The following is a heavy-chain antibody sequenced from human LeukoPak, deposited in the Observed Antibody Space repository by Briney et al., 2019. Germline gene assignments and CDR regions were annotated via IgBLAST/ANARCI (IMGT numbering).Heavy chain of an antibody. CDR2: ISETGGNT. CDR3: AKGRTNDY. Sequence: GGSLRLSCAASGFTFSTYAMSWVRQSPEKGLEWVSAISETGGNTFYADSVKGRFTISRDNSKNTLYLQMNSLRAEDTAIYYCAKGRTNDYWGQGTLVTVSS. D-gene: IGHD1/OR15-1a*01. CDR1: GFTFSTYA. J-gene: IGHJ4*02. V-gene: IGHV3-23*01.